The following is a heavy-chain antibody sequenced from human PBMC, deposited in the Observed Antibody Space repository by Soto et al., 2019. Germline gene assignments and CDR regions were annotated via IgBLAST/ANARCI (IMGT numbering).Heavy chain of an antibody. CDR3: ARSPADFWSGYYATYFDY. CDR2: INHSGST. J-gene: IGHJ4*02. D-gene: IGHD3-3*01. CDR1: GGSFSGYY. V-gene: IGHV4-34*01. Sequence: PSETLSLTCAVYGGSFSGYYWSWIRQPPGKGLEWIGEINHSGSTNYNPSLKSRVTISVDTSKNQFSLKLSSVTAADTAVYYCARSPADFWSGYYATYFDYWGQGTLVTVSS.